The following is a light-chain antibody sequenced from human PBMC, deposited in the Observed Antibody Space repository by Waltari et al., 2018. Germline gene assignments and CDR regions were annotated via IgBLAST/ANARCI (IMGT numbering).Light chain of an antibody. J-gene: IGLJ1*01. V-gene: IGLV3-21*03. CDR1: KIASKR. Sequence: SYVLTQPPSVSVAPGKTARITCGGNKIASKRVHWYQQRPGQAPVLVVNDDYDRPSGIPERLSGSKSGNTATLTISGVEAGDEADYSCQVWDGSSDHYVFGTGPKVTVL. CDR3: QVWDGSSDHYV. CDR2: DDY.